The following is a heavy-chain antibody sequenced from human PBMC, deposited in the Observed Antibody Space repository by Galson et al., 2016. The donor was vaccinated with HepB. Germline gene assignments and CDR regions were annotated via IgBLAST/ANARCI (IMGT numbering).Heavy chain of an antibody. V-gene: IGHV4-4*02. Sequence: SETLSLTCAVSGDSITSDSWWSWVRQSPAKGLEWIGEAYHLGYTSYNPSLKSRVAIFLDNSKNQFSLILHSVTAADTAIYYCARGTTAVKYGKWFDPWGLGTLVTVSS. CDR1: GDSITSDSW. J-gene: IGHJ5*02. CDR2: AYHLGYT. CDR3: ARGTTAVKYGKWFDP. D-gene: IGHD4-23*01.